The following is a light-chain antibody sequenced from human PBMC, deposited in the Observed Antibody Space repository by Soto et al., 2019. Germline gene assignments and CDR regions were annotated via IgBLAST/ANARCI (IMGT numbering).Light chain of an antibody. CDR2: EAF. CDR1: QGITRW. V-gene: IGKV1-5*01. CDR3: KEYYYFPFS. J-gene: IGKJ5*01. Sequence: DIQMTQSPATLSASVGDRVTITCRASQGITRWLTWYQQKPGKAPKLLIYEAFSLQSGVPSSFSGSRPGPEFNITITGLQPVYFASYYSKEYYYFPFSFGRSTRLDIK.